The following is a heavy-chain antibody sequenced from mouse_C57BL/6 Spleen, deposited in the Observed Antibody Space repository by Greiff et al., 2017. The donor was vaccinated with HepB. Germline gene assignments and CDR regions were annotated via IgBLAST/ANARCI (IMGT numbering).Heavy chain of an antibody. V-gene: IGHV5-17*01. CDR1: GFTFSDYG. CDR3: ARGGKGYYAMDY. Sequence: EVKLMESGGGLVKPGGSLKLSCAASGFTFSDYGMHWVRQAPEKGLEWVAYISSGSSTIYYADTVKGRFTISRDNAKNTLFLQMTSLRSEDTAMYYCARGGKGYYAMDYWGQGTSVTVSS. CDR2: ISSGSSTI. J-gene: IGHJ4*01.